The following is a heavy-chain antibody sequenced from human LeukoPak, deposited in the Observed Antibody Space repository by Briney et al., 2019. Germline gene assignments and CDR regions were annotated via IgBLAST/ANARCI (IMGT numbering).Heavy chain of an antibody. D-gene: IGHD2-8*01. CDR3: ANNGVSPNYYYGMNV. J-gene: IGHJ6*02. Sequence: GGSLRLSCATSGFTFSSYGMHWVRQAPGKGLEWVAVIWYDGSNIHYADSVQGRFTISRDSSKNMLYLQMSSLRAEDTGVYYCANNGVSPNYYYGMNVWGQGTTVTVSS. CDR2: IWYDGSNI. CDR1: GFTFSSYG. V-gene: IGHV3-33*06.